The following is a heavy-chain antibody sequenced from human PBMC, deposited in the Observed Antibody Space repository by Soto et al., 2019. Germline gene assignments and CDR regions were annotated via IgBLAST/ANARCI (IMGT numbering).Heavy chain of an antibody. V-gene: IGHV4-39*01. CDR1: GGSINSYSFF. D-gene: IGHD1-26*01. Sequence: LSLTCTVSGGSINSYSFFWGWVRQSPGKGLEWIGSLYYGGSTFYNPSLKSRVTISLDTSKNQFSLRLTSVTAADTAIYYCARQLPVGATSWFDPWGQGTLVTVSS. J-gene: IGHJ5*02. CDR2: LYYGGST. CDR3: ARQLPVGATSWFDP.